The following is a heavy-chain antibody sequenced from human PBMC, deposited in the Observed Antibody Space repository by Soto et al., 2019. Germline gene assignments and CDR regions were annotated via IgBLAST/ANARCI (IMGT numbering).Heavy chain of an antibody. CDR3: ASRITMVRGVKGWFDP. V-gene: IGHV1-69*01. Sequence: QVQLVQSGAEVKKPGSSVKVSCKASGGTFSSYAISWVRQAPGQGLEWMGGIIPIFGTANYAQKFQGRVTITADESTSTAYMELSSLRSEYTAVYYCASRITMVRGVKGWFDPWGQGTLVTVSS. CDR2: IIPIFGTA. J-gene: IGHJ5*02. CDR1: GGTFSSYA. D-gene: IGHD3-10*01.